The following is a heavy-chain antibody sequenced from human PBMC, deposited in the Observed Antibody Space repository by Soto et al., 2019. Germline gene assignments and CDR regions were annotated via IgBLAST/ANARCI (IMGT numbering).Heavy chain of an antibody. D-gene: IGHD3-22*01. J-gene: IGHJ4*02. Sequence: SETLSLTCTVSGGSISSGDYFWSWIRQPPGKGLEWIGYIYYSGSTYYNPSLKSRVTISVDTSKNQFSLKLSSVTAADTAVYYCARLASPHNTLIVVVILFDYWGQGIPVTVSS. CDR2: IYYSGST. CDR3: ARLASPHNTLIVVVILFDY. V-gene: IGHV4-30-4*01. CDR1: GGSISSGDYF.